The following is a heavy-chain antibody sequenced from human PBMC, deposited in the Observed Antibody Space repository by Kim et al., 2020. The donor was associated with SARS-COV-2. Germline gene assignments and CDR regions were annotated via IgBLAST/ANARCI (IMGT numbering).Heavy chain of an antibody. V-gene: IGHV3-11*06. J-gene: IGHJ4*02. D-gene: IGHD3-10*01. CDR3: ARDSPTPMVRGVILLDY. Sequence: VKGRFTTSRDNAKTSLYLQMNSLRAEDTAVYYCARDSPTPMVRGVILLDYWGQGTLVTVSS.